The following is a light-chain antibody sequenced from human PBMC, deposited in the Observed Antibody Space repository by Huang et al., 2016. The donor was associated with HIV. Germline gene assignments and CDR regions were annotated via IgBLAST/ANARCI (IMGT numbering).Light chain of an antibody. V-gene: IGKV1-39*01. CDR1: QSIGTY. CDR3: QQSYSALGLT. Sequence: DIQMTQLPSSLSASVGDRVTIACWASQSIGTYLNWYQQKPGKAPRLLIHVASSLQSGVPSRFSGSGSWTDFTLTISSLQPEDFATYYCQQSYSALGLTFGGGTKVEIK. CDR2: VAS. J-gene: IGKJ4*01.